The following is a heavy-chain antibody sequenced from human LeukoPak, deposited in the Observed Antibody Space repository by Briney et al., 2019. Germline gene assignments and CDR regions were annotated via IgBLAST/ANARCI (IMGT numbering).Heavy chain of an antibody. Sequence: ASVTVSFKASGYTFTSYYMHWVRQAPGQGLEWMGIINPSGGSTSYAQKFQGRVTMTRDTSTSTVYMELSSLRSEDTAVYYCASDYGGTLLDYWGQGTLVTVSS. CDR1: GYTFTSYY. V-gene: IGHV1-46*01. J-gene: IGHJ4*02. CDR2: INPSGGST. D-gene: IGHD4-23*01. CDR3: ASDYGGTLLDY.